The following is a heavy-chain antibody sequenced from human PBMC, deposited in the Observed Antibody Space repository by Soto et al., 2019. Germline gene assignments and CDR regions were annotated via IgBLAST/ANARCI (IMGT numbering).Heavy chain of an antibody. CDR3: ARGIVGGGYFDY. Sequence: QVQLQESGPGLVKTSQTLSLTCSVSGDSITSGGYFWSWIRQHPGKVLEWIGYIYYSGTTYYNPSLKSRVTISVDPSKNQFSLKLSSMTAADTAVYFCARGIVGGGYFDYWGQGTLVTVSS. J-gene: IGHJ4*02. V-gene: IGHV4-31*03. CDR2: IYYSGTT. D-gene: IGHD1-26*01. CDR1: GDSITSGGYF.